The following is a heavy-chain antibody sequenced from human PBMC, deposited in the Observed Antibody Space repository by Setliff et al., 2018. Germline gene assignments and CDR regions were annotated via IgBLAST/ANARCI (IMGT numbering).Heavy chain of an antibody. CDR3: ARETVVVISSTKYYYYMDV. D-gene: IGHD2-21*01. CDR1: GAPLSSLG. V-gene: IGHV1-69*05. J-gene: IGHJ6*03. CDR2: IVPMFGTT. Sequence: SVKVSCKASGAPLSSLGISWVRQAPGQGLDWMGGIVPMFGTTKYAQNFQGRVTITTDESTSTAYMELSSLRSEDSAVYFCARETVVVISSTKYYYYMDVWGEGTKVTVSS.